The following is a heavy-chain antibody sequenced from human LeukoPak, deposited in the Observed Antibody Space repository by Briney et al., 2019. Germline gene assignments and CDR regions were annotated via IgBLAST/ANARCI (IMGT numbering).Heavy chain of an antibody. CDR1: GYTLTSFA. CDR3: ARDGKHIAVPGVRYPMDV. Sequence: ASVKVSCKASGYTLTSFAMHWVRQAPGQRLEWMGRINAANGNAAYSQKFQGRVIITTDTSANTAYTELSSLRSGDTAVYYCARDGKHIAVPGVRYPMDVWGQGTAVTVSS. CDR2: INAANGNA. V-gene: IGHV1-3*01. J-gene: IGHJ6*02. D-gene: IGHD6-19*01.